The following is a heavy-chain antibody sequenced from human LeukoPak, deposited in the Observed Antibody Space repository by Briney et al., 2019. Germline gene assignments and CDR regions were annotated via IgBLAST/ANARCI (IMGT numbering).Heavy chain of an antibody. CDR2: ITSSSSYI. CDR1: GFTFSRYS. V-gene: IGHV3-21*04. CDR3: AKAPVTTCRGAYCYPFDY. J-gene: IGHJ4*02. D-gene: IGHD2-21*01. Sequence: GGSLRLSCAASGFTFSRYSMNWVRQAPGKGLEWVSSITSSSSYIYYADSLKGRFTISRDNAKNSLYLQMNSLRPEDAAVYYCAKAPVTTCRGAYCYPFDYWGQGTLVTVSS.